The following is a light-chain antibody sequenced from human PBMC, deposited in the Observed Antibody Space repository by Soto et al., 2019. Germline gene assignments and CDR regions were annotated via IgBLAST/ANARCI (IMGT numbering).Light chain of an antibody. CDR3: SSYADFGTWV. V-gene: IGLV2-8*01. Sequence: QSVLTQPPSASGFPGQSVTISCTGTSSDVGGYNFVSWYQQHPGKPPKLMIYEVSKRPSGVHDRFSASKSGNTASLTVSGLQAEDEADYYCSSYADFGTWVFGGGTKLTVL. J-gene: IGLJ3*02. CDR2: EVS. CDR1: SSDVGGYNF.